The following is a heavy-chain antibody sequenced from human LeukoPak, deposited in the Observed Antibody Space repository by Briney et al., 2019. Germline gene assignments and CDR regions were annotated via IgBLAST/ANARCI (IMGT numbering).Heavy chain of an antibody. Sequence: GASVKVSCKGSGYTFTSYDFNWVRLATGQGLEWMGWMNPNSGNTGYAQKFQGRVTMTRNTSISTAYMELSSLRSEDTAVYYCARGMGSGSYSAAYYFDYWGQGTLVTVSS. CDR3: ARGMGSGSYSAAYYFDY. CDR2: MNPNSGNT. V-gene: IGHV1-8*01. CDR1: GYTFTSYD. D-gene: IGHD3-22*01. J-gene: IGHJ4*02.